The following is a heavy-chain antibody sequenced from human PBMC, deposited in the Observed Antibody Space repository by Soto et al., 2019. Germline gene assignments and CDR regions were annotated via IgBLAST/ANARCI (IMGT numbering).Heavy chain of an antibody. CDR2: ITSSGSTT. D-gene: IGHD3-3*01. CDR3: ARESVKIFGVDVFDY. Sequence: EVQLVESGGGLVQPGGSLRLSCAVSGFSFSSSEMNWVRQAPGKGLEWLSYITSSGSTTYYADSVKGRFTMSRDNAKNSLYLQMNSLRAEDTAIYYCARESVKIFGVDVFDYWGQGTLVTVSS. CDR1: GFSFSSSE. J-gene: IGHJ4*02. V-gene: IGHV3-48*03.